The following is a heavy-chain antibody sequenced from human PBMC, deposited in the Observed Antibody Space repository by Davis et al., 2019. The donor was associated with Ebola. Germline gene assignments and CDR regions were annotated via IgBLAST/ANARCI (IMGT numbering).Heavy chain of an antibody. J-gene: IGHJ6*02. D-gene: IGHD2-8*02. V-gene: IGHV1-18*01. CDR1: GYTFTSYG. CDR2: ISAYNDNT. CDR3: ARGGRDIVLVVLGYGMDV. Sequence: ASVKVSCKASGYTFTSYGISWVRQAPGQGLEWMGWISAYNDNTNYAQKLQGRVTMTTDTSTSTAYMELRSLRSDDTAVYYCARGGRDIVLVVLGYGMDVWGQGTTVTVSS.